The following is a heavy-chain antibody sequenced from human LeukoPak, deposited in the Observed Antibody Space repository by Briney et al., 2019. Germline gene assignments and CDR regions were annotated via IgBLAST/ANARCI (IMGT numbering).Heavy chain of an antibody. Sequence: GGSLRLSYAASGFTFSDYTINWVRQAPGKGLEWISSISSSGRNIFYADSVKGRFTVSRDNSKNTLYLQMNNLRPDDTAVYYCANLDCSLPNCLYYFDYWGRGTLVTVSS. CDR1: GFTFSDYT. D-gene: IGHD2-21*01. V-gene: IGHV3-21*01. CDR2: ISSSGRNI. CDR3: ANLDCSLPNCLYYFDY. J-gene: IGHJ4*02.